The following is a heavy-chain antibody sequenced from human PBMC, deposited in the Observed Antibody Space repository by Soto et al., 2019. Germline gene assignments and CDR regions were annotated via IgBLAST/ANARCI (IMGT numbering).Heavy chain of an antibody. CDR2: IYSGGST. V-gene: IGHV3-66*01. J-gene: IGHJ2*01. D-gene: IGHD3-3*01. CDR3: ARDLIELPWYDFWSGYLSGGFDL. Sequence: EVQLVESGGGLVQPGGSLRLSCAASGFTVSSNYMSWVRQAPGKGLEWVSVIYSGGSTYYADSVKGRFTISRDNSKNTLYLQMNCLRAEDTAVYYCARDLIELPWYDFWSGYLSGGFDLWGRGTLVTVSS. CDR1: GFTVSSNY.